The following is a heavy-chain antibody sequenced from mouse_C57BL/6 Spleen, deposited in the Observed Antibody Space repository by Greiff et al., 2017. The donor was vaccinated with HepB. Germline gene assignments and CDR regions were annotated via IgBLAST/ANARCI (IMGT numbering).Heavy chain of an antibody. V-gene: IGHV1-55*01. CDR2: IYPGSGST. J-gene: IGHJ1*03. Sequence: VQLQQPGAELVKPGASVKMSCKASGYTFTSYWITWVKQRPGQGLEWIGDIYPGSGSTNYNEKFKSKATLTVDTSSSTAYMQLSSLTSEDSAVYYCARVGVDDWYFDVWGTGTTVTVSS. CDR3: ARVGVDDWYFDV. CDR1: GYTFTSYW.